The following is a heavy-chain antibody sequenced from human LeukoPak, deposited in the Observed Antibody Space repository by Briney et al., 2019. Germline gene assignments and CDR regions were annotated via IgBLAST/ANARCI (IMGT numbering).Heavy chain of an antibody. Sequence: SETLPLTCTVSGGSISSSSYYWGWIRQPPGKGLEWIGSIYYSGSTYYNPSLKSRVTISVDTSKNQFSLKLSSVTAADTAVYYCARNFYGDGNPFDYWGQGTLVTVSS. V-gene: IGHV4-39*07. J-gene: IGHJ4*02. CDR3: ARNFYGDGNPFDY. D-gene: IGHD4-17*01. CDR1: GGSISSSSYY. CDR2: IYYSGST.